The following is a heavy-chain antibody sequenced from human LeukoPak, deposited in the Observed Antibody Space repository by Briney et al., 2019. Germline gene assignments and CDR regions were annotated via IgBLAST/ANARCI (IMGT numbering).Heavy chain of an antibody. CDR2: IKQDGSDK. CDR1: GFTFTKYW. V-gene: IGHV3-7*01. D-gene: IGHD1-14*01. CDR3: AREVWGPEF. Sequence: GDSLRLSCAASGFTFTKYWMTWVRQAPGKGLEWVGNIKQDGSDKNYMDSVKGRFTISRDNTKNSVYLQMSGLRAEDTAVYYCAREVWGPEFWGQGPLVTVSS. J-gene: IGHJ4*02.